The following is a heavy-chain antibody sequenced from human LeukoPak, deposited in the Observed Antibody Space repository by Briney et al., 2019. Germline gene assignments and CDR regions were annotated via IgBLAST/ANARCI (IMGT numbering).Heavy chain of an antibody. Sequence: ASVKVSCKASGYTFTGYYMHWVRQAPGQGLEWMGWINPNSGGTNYAQKFQGRVTMTRDTSISTAYMELSRLRSDDTAVYYCARDGWNGGYRFDPWGQGTLVTVSS. J-gene: IGHJ5*02. CDR1: GYTFTGYY. V-gene: IGHV1-2*02. CDR3: ARDGWNGGYRFDP. D-gene: IGHD1-1*01. CDR2: INPNSGGT.